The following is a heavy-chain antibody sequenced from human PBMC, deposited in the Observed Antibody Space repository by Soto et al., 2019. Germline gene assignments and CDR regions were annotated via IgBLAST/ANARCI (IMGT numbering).Heavy chain of an antibody. CDR3: ARDLTAMATIGY. J-gene: IGHJ4*02. CDR2: ISYDGSNK. Sequence: QVQLVESGGGVVQPGRSLRLSCAASGFTFSSYAMHWVRQAPGKGLEWVAVISYDGSNKYYADSVKGRFTISRDNSKNTLYLQMNSLSAEDTAVYYCARDLTAMATIGYWGQGTLVTVSS. D-gene: IGHD5-18*01. V-gene: IGHV3-30-3*01. CDR1: GFTFSSYA.